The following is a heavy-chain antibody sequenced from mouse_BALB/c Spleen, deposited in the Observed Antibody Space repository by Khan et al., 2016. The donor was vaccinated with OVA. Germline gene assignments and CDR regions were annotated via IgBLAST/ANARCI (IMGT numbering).Heavy chain of an antibody. CDR2: IYPSDSYT. J-gene: IGHJ4*01. D-gene: IGHD2-12*01. CDR1: GYTFTSSW. Sequence: QVQLQQPGAELVRPGASVKLSCKASGYTFTSSWINWVKQRPGQGLEWIGNIYPSDSYTNYNQNFKDRATLTVDKSSSTAYMQLSSPTSEDSAVYFCSRELRLHYYAKDYWGQGTSVTVSS. CDR3: SRELRLHYYAKDY. V-gene: IGHV1-69*02.